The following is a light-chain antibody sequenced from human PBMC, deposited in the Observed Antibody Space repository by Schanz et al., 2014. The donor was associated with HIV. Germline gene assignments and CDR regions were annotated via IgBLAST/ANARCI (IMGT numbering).Light chain of an antibody. CDR1: QSVKSNF. CDR2: GAS. Sequence: IVLTQSPGTLSLSPGERGTLSCRASQSVKSNFIGWYQQKPGQAPRLLIFGASNRATGIPDRFSGSGSGTDFTLTISRLEPEDFAVYYCQQYGSFFSFGGGTKVEIK. CDR3: QQYGSFFS. J-gene: IGKJ4*01. V-gene: IGKV3-20*01.